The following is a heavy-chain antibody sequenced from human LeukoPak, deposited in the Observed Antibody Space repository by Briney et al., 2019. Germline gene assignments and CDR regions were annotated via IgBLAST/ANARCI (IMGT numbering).Heavy chain of an antibody. CDR1: GYSFTSYW. CDR3: ARISSWSYYFDY. J-gene: IGHJ4*02. Sequence: GESLKISCKGSGYSFTSYWIGWVRQMPGKGLEWMGIIHPGDSDIRYSPSFQGQVTISAEKSISTAYLQWSSLKASDTAMYYCARISSWSYYFDYWGQGTLVTVSS. CDR2: IHPGDSDI. D-gene: IGHD6-13*01. V-gene: IGHV5-51*01.